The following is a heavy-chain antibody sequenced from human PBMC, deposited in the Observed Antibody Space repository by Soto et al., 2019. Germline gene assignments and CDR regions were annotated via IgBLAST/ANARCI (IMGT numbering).Heavy chain of an antibody. Sequence: QVQLVQSGAEVKKPGASVKVSCKASGYTFTSYAMHWVRQAPGQRLEWMGWINAGNGNTKYSQKFQARVTITRDTSASTAYMELSSLRSEDTAVYYCARAHYDILTGYFWYFDLWGRGTLVTVSS. V-gene: IGHV1-3*01. CDR2: INAGNGNT. CDR1: GYTFTSYA. CDR3: ARAHYDILTGYFWYFDL. J-gene: IGHJ2*01. D-gene: IGHD3-9*01.